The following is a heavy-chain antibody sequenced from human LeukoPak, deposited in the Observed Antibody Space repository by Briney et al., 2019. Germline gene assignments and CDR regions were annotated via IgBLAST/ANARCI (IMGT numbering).Heavy chain of an antibody. CDR1: GFTFSSYA. CDR2: ISANGGGT. J-gene: IGHJ4*02. V-gene: IGHV3-23*01. D-gene: IGHD3-10*01. CDR3: ARDRGPRTGFMVREAYDY. Sequence: GVSLRLSCAASGFTFSSYAMSWVRQAPGKGLEWVSIISANGGGTYYADSVKGRFSISRDNAKNMLYLQMSSLRAEDTAVYYCARDRGPRTGFMVREAYDYWGQGTLVTVSS.